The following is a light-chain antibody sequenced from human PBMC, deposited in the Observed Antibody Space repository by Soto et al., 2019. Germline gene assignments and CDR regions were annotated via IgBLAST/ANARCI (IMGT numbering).Light chain of an antibody. Sequence: DIQMTQSPSTLSASVGDRVTITCRASQSIASWLAWYQQKPGKAPKLLIYKASNLESGVPSRFSGSGSGTEFTLTISSLQPDDFATYYCQPYNTYWYTFGQGTKLEIK. CDR1: QSIASW. V-gene: IGKV1-5*03. CDR3: QPYNTYWYT. J-gene: IGKJ2*01. CDR2: KAS.